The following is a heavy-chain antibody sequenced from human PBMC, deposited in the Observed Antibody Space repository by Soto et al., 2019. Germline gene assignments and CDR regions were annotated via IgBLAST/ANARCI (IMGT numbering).Heavy chain of an antibody. Sequence: QVELVQSGAEVKKPGSSVKVSCQASEDTFRNYAISWVRQAPGQGLEWMGGIIPIFGTANYAQKFQGRVTITEDTSANTVYLELSSLRSDDTAAYYCASIKYVSSAYYYWYLGLWGRGTLVTVSS. CDR1: EDTFRNYA. CDR2: IIPIFGTA. D-gene: IGHD3-22*01. CDR3: ASIKYVSSAYYYWYLGL. V-gene: IGHV1-69*06. J-gene: IGHJ2*01.